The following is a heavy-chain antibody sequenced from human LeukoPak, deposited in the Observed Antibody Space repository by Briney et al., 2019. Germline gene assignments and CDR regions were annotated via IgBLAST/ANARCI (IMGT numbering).Heavy chain of an antibody. D-gene: IGHD6-6*01. CDR2: ISYDGSNK. CDR3: ARGGAARPDY. CDR1: GFTFSSYA. Sequence: GGSLRLSCAASGFTFSSYAMHWVRQAPGKGLEWVAVISYDGSNKYYADSVKGRFTISRDNSKNTLYLQMNSLRAEDTAVYYCARGGAARPDYWGQGTLVTVSS. V-gene: IGHV3-30-3*01. J-gene: IGHJ4*02.